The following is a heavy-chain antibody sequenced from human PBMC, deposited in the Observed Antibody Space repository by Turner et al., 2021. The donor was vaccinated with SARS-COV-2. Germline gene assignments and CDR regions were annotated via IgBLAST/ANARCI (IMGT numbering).Heavy chain of an antibody. CDR1: GDALNNYC. Sequence: QVQLEQSGAEVKKPGASVKLSCRSSGDALNNYCIHWVRKAPGQGLEWMGWINPNNGATQDVEKFRGRVTMTSDTSISTVYMELSRLISDDTAVYYCARVLLQGIPNFNYWGQGTQVTVSS. V-gene: IGHV1-2*02. CDR3: ARVLLQGIPNFNY. J-gene: IGHJ4*02. D-gene: IGHD6-13*01. CDR2: INPNNGAT.